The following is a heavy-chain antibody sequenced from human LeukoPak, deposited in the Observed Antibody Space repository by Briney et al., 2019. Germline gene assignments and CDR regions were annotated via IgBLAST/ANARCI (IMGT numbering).Heavy chain of an antibody. CDR1: DASIKTYY. D-gene: IGHD1-14*01. CDR3: ARVREGNHLHQFYLDS. V-gene: IGHV4-59*13. Sequence: PSETLSLTCSVSDASIKTYYWTWIRQPPGKGLEYIGSIYSRRSPKYNPSLKSRVTLSVDTSKNQFSLSLRSVTAADTAVYYCARVREGNHLHQFYLDSWGQGIRVTVSS. CDR2: IYSRRSP. J-gene: IGHJ4*02.